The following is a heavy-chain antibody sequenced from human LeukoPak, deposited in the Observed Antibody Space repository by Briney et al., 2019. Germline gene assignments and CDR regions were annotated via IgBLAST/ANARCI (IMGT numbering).Heavy chain of an antibody. V-gene: IGHV3-21*01. J-gene: IGHJ6*04. CDR2: ISSSSSYI. Sequence: GGSLRLSCAASGFTFSSYSMNWVRQAPGKGLEWVSSISSSSSYIYYADSVKGRFTISRDNAKNSLYLQMNSLRAEDTAVYYCARDGGEQWLGGKMDVWGKGTTVTVSS. D-gene: IGHD6-19*01. CDR3: ARDGGEQWLGGKMDV. CDR1: GFTFSSYS.